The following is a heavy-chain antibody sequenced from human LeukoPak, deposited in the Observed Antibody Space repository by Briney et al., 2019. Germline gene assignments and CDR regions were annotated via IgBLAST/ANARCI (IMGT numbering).Heavy chain of an antibody. CDR3: VKERAPFDAFDI. CDR1: GFTFGDYS. Sequence: PGGSLRLSCTASGFTFGDYSMSWVRQAPGKGLEWLAVIWTDAINKYYANSVKGRFTTSRDNSKNTLFLQMNDLRAEDTAVYYCVKERAPFDAFDIWGQGTVVSVSS. CDR2: IWTDAINK. J-gene: IGHJ3*02. V-gene: IGHV3-33*06.